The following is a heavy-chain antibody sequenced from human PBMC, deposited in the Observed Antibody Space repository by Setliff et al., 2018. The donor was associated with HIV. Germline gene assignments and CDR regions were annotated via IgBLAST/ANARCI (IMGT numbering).Heavy chain of an antibody. CDR1: GYRFTDFY. CDR2: FDPEDGET. Sequence: ASVKVSCKTFGYRFTDFYVNWVRQAPGQGPEWMGGFDPEDGETIYAQKFQGRVTMTEDTSTDTAYMELSSLRSEDTAVYYCASLGGYYPYYYYMDVWGKGTTVTVSS. J-gene: IGHJ6*03. CDR3: ASLGGYYPYYYYMDV. D-gene: IGHD3-3*01. V-gene: IGHV1-24*01.